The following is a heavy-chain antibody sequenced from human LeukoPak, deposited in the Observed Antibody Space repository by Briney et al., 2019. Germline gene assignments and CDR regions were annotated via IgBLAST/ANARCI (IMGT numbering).Heavy chain of an antibody. D-gene: IGHD4-17*01. V-gene: IGHV3-48*03. J-gene: IGHJ5*02. CDR2: ISSSGSTI. CDR1: GFTFSSYE. Sequence: GGSLRLSCAASGFTFSSYEMNWVRQAPGKGLEWVSYISSSGSTIYYADSVKGRFTISRDNAKSSLYLQMNSLRAEDTAVYYCARVYGEGDWFDPWGQGTLVTVSS. CDR3: ARVYGEGDWFDP.